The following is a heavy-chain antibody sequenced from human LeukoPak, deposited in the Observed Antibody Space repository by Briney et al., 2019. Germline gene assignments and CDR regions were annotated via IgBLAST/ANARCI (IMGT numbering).Heavy chain of an antibody. J-gene: IGHJ4*02. V-gene: IGHV6-1*01. D-gene: IGHD3-3*01. Sequence: SQTLSLTCAISGDSVSSNSAAWNWIRQSPSRGLEWLGRTYYRSKWYRDYAASVKSRITINPDTSKNQFSLQLNSVTPEDTAVYYCARGGADYDIWSGHYLGYWGQGTLVTVSS. CDR3: ARGGADYDIWSGHYLGY. CDR2: TYYRSKWYR. CDR1: GDSVSSNSAA.